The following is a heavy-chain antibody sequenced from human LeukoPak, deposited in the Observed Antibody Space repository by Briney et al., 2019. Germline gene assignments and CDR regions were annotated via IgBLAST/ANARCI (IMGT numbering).Heavy chain of an antibody. V-gene: IGHV3-48*01. J-gene: IGHJ4*02. CDR1: GFTFSNYG. D-gene: IGHD3-3*01. Sequence: PGGSLRLSCAASGFTFSNYGMHWVRQAPGKGLEWVSYISSSSSTIYYADSVKGRFTISRDNAKNSLYLQMNSLRAEDTAVYYCARDQEYDFWSGYPDYWGQGTLVTVSS. CDR2: ISSSSSTI. CDR3: ARDQEYDFWSGYPDY.